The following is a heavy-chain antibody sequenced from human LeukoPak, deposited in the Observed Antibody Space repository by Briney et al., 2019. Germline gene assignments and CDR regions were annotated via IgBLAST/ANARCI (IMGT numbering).Heavy chain of an antibody. CDR3: ARFRPWIQLWLKGYFDY. Sequence: SETLSLTCAVYGGSFSGYYWSWIRQPPGKGLEWIGEINHSGSTNYNPSLKSRVTISVDTSKNQFSLKLSSVTAADTDVYYCARFRPWIQLWLKGYFDYWGQGTLVTVSS. CDR2: INHSGST. V-gene: IGHV4-34*01. J-gene: IGHJ4*02. D-gene: IGHD5-18*01. CDR1: GGSFSGYY.